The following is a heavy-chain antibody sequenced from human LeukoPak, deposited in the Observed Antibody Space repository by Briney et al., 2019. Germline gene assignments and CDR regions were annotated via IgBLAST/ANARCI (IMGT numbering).Heavy chain of an antibody. CDR2: ISGSGGST. Sequence: PGGSLRLSCAASGFTFSSYAMSWVRQAPGKGLEWVSAISGSGGSTYYADSVKGRFTISRDNSKNTLYLQMNSLRAEDTAVYYCAKDRSVFGVVWMGVIDYWGQGTLVTVSS. D-gene: IGHD3-3*01. CDR3: AKDRSVFGVVWMGVIDY. V-gene: IGHV3-23*01. CDR1: GFTFSSYA. J-gene: IGHJ4*02.